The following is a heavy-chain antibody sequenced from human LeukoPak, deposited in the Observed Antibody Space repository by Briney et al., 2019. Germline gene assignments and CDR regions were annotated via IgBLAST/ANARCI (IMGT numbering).Heavy chain of an antibody. V-gene: IGHV3-48*03. D-gene: IGHD6-19*01. CDR1: GFTFSSYE. Sequence: GSLRLSCAASGFTFSSYEMNWVRQAPGKGLEWVSYISSSGSTIYYADSVKGRFTISRDNAKNSLYLQMNSLRAEDTAVYYCASQKGRIAVAVDYWVQGPLVTVSS. J-gene: IGHJ4*02. CDR3: ASQKGRIAVAVDY. CDR2: ISSSGSTI.